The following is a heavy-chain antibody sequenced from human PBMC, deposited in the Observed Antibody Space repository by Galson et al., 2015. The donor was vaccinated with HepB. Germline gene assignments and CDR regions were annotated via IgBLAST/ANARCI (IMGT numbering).Heavy chain of an antibody. CDR2: ISYDGSNK. D-gene: IGHD2-21*01. J-gene: IGHJ4*02. CDR3: AKEAAVLYCGGDCYTKHFDY. Sequence: SLRLSCAASGFTFSSYGMHWVRQAPGKGLEWVAVISYDGSNKYYADSVKGRFTISRDNSKNTLYLQMNSLRAEDTAVYYCAKEAAVLYCGGDCYTKHFDYWGQGTLVTVSS. V-gene: IGHV3-30*18. CDR1: GFTFSSYG.